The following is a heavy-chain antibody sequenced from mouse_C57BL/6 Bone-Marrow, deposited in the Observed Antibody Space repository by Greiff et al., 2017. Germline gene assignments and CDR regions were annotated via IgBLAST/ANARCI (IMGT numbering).Heavy chain of an antibody. Sequence: QVQLQQPGAELVRPGSSVKLSCKASGYTFTSYWMHWVKQRPIQGLEWIGNIDPSDSETHYNQKFKDKATLTVDKSSSTAYMQLSSLTSEDSAVYYCARSIWYWYFDVWGTGTTVTVSS. J-gene: IGHJ1*03. CDR2: IDPSDSET. CDR3: ARSIWYWYFDV. V-gene: IGHV1-52*01. CDR1: GYTFTSYW.